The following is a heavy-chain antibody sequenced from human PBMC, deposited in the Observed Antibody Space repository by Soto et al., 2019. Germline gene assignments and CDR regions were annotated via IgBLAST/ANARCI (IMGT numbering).Heavy chain of an antibody. Sequence: ASVKVSYKASGYTFTSYDINWVRQATGQGLEWMGWMNPNSGNTGYAQKFQGRVTMTRNTSISTAYMELSSLRSEDTAVYYCARSIAVAGWFDPWGQGTLVTVSS. V-gene: IGHV1-8*01. D-gene: IGHD6-19*01. J-gene: IGHJ5*02. CDR1: GYTFTSYD. CDR2: MNPNSGNT. CDR3: ARSIAVAGWFDP.